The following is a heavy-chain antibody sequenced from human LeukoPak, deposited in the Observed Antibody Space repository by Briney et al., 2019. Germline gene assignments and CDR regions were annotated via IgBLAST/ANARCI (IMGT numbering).Heavy chain of an antibody. J-gene: IGHJ3*02. D-gene: IGHD2-8*01. V-gene: IGHV3-21*01. Sequence: GGSLRLSCAASGFTFSSYSMNWVRQAPGKGLEWVSSISSSSSYIYYADSVKGRFTISRDNAKNSLYLQMNSLRAEDTAVYYCARDRGTNGVHCLVLLDAFDIWGQGTMVTVSS. CDR3: ARDRGTNGVHCLVLLDAFDI. CDR2: ISSSSSYI. CDR1: GFTFSSYS.